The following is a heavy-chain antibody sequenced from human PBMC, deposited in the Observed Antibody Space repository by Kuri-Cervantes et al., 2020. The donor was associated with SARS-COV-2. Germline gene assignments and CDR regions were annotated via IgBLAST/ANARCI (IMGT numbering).Heavy chain of an antibody. CDR1: GHSVRSGYY. Sequence: SETLSLTCTVSGHSVRSGYYWGWVRQPPGKGLEWIGSIYHTGHTYYNPSFESRLTISLDTSKNQFSLKLSSVTAADTAVYYCARATAMAPYYYYYYYMDVWGKGTTVTVSS. CDR2: IYHTGHT. CDR3: ARATAMAPYYYYYYYMDV. J-gene: IGHJ6*03. D-gene: IGHD5-18*01. V-gene: IGHV4-38-2*02.